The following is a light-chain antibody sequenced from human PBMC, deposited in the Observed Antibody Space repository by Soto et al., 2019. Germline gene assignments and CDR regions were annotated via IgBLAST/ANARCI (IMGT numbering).Light chain of an antibody. Sequence: DIQLTQSPSSLSASVGGTVTMACRASETMSTFLNWYQHKPGKAPRLLISAASRLQSGVPPRFSGSGSGTEFTLTINSLRPEDFASYYCQQSYSSSPITFGPGTKVDIK. V-gene: IGKV1-39*01. CDR3: QQSYSSSPIT. CDR1: ETMSTF. CDR2: AAS. J-gene: IGKJ3*01.